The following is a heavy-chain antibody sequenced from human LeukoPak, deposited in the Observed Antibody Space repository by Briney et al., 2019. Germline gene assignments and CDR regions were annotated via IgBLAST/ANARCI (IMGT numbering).Heavy chain of an antibody. CDR2: ISSSSSTI. CDR3: ARDRETDFWSGYYRSAIDY. J-gene: IGHJ4*02. D-gene: IGHD3-3*01. CDR1: GFTFSSYS. Sequence: GGSLRLSRAASGFTFSSYSMNWVRQAPGKGLEWVSYISSSSSTIYYADSVKGRFTISRDNAKNSLYLQMNSLRAEDTAVYYCARDRETDFWSGYYRSAIDYWGQGTLVTVSS. V-gene: IGHV3-48*01.